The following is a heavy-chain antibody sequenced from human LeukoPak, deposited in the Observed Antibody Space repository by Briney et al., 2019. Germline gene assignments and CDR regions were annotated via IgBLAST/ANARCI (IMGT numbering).Heavy chain of an antibody. J-gene: IGHJ3*02. Sequence: SETLSLICTVSGGSISSSSYYWGWIRQPPGKGLEWIGYIYHSGSTYYNPSLKSRVTISVDRSKNQFSLKLSSVTAADTAVYYCARSEPIKSDAFDIWGQGTMVTVSS. CDR1: GGSISSSSYY. V-gene: IGHV4-39*07. CDR2: IYHSGST. CDR3: ARSEPIKSDAFDI. D-gene: IGHD1-14*01.